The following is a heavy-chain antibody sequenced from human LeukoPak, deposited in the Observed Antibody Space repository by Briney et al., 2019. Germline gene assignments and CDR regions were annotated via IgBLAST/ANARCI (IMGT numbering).Heavy chain of an antibody. CDR2: IKQDGSEK. CDR3: ARSLYYDILTGYYRGGDY. D-gene: IGHD3-9*01. CDR1: GFTFSSYW. Sequence: GGSLRLSCAASGFTFSSYWMSWVRQAPGKGLEWVANIKQDGSEKYYVDSVKGRFTISRDNAKNSLYLQMNSLTAEDTAVYYCARSLYYDILTGYYRGGDYWGQGTLVTVSS. J-gene: IGHJ4*02. V-gene: IGHV3-7*01.